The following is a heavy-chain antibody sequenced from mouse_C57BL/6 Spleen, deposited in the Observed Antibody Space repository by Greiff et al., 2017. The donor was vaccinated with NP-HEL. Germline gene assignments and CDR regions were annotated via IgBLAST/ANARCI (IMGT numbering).Heavy chain of an antibody. V-gene: IGHV5-17*01. CDR3: ATDYDGRPFAY. CDR2: ISSGSSTI. D-gene: IGHD2-4*01. CDR1: GFTFSDYG. Sequence: EVQGVESGGGLVKPGGSLKLSCAASGFTFSDYGMHWVRQAPEKGLEWVAYISSGSSTIYYADTVKGRFTISRDNAKNTLFLQMTSLRSEDTAMYYCATDYDGRPFAYWGQGTLVTVSA. J-gene: IGHJ3*01.